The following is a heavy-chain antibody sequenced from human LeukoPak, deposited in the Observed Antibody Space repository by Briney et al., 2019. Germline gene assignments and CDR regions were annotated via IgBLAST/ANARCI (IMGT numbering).Heavy chain of an antibody. CDR1: GFTFSSHA. CDR3: AKDIAAAGTYFDY. Sequence: GGSLRLSCAASGFTFSSHAMSWVRQAPGKGLEWVSAISGSGGSTYYADSVKGRFTISRDNSKNTLYLQMNSLRAEDTAVYYCAKDIAAAGTYFDYWGQGTLVTVSS. J-gene: IGHJ4*02. CDR2: ISGSGGST. D-gene: IGHD6-13*01. V-gene: IGHV3-23*01.